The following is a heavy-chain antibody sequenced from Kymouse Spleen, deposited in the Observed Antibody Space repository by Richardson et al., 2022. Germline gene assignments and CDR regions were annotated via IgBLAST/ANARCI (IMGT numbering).Heavy chain of an antibody. CDR2: ISWNSGSI. V-gene: IGHV3-9*01. Sequence: EVQLVESGGGLVQPGRSLRLSCAASGFTFDDYAMHWVRQAPGKGLEWVSGISWNSGSIGYADSVKGRFTISRDNAKNSLYLQMNSLRAEDTALYYCAKVGAVAGHFDYWGQGTLVTVSS. CDR1: GFTFDDYA. D-gene: IGHD6-19*01. CDR3: AKVGAVAGHFDY. J-gene: IGHJ4*02.